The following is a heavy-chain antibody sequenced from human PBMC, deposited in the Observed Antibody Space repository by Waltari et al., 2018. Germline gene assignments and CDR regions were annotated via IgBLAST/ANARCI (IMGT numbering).Heavy chain of an antibody. CDR2: VSYTGLT. CDR1: GASISSGDYS. CDR3: ARDLYPLGYYFDY. D-gene: IGHD6-13*01. V-gene: IGHV4-39*07. Sequence: QLQESGPGLVKPSETLSLTCNVSGASISSGDYSWGWVRQPPGKGLGWIGSVSYTGLTYYNPSPRSRVTMSGGTSKNHFSLTLSSVTAADTAIYYCARDLYPLGYYFDYWGQGTLVTVSP. J-gene: IGHJ4*02.